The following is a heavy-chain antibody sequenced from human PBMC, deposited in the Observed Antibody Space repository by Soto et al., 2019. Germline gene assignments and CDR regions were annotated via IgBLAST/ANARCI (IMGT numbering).Heavy chain of an antibody. V-gene: IGHV2-70*12. Sequence: SGPTLVNPTQSLTLTCTLSGFSLSSSGMCVNWIRQPPGKALEWLARIDWDDDKDYSTSLKTRLTISKDTSKNQVVLTMTNMDPVDTATYYCAHTREALNFDYWGQGTLVTVSS. D-gene: IGHD3-9*01. J-gene: IGHJ4*02. CDR2: IDWDDDK. CDR3: AHTREALNFDY. CDR1: GFSLSSSGMC.